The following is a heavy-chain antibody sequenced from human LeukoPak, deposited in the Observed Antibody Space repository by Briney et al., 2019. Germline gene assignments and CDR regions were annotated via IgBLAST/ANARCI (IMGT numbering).Heavy chain of an antibody. CDR3: ARDSGWYVDL. CDR2: VNSGGTT. CDR1: GFTVSSYY. Sequence: GGSLRLSCAASGFTVSSYYMSWVRQAPGKGLECVSVVNSGGTTYYADSVKGRFTISRDNSKNTLHLQMSSLRADGTAVYYCARDSGWYVDLWGQGTLVTVSS. J-gene: IGHJ4*02. V-gene: IGHV3-53*01. D-gene: IGHD6-19*01.